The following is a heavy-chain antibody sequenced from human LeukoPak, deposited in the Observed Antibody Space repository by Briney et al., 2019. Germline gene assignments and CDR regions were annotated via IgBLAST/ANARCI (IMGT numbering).Heavy chain of an antibody. CDR1: GFTFSSYW. J-gene: IGHJ4*02. Sequence: GGSLRLSCAASGFTFSSYWMHWVRQAPGKGLVWVSRINSEGSTTSYADSVKGRFTISRDNAENTLYLQMNSLRAEDTAVYYCAKDRSGSYSQGLDYWGQGTLVTVSS. CDR2: INSEGSTT. D-gene: IGHD1-26*01. V-gene: IGHV3-74*01. CDR3: AKDRSGSYSQGLDY.